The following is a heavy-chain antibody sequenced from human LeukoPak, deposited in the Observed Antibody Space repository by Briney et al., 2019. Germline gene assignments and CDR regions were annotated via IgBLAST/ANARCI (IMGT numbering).Heavy chain of an antibody. V-gene: IGHV1-2*02. Sequence: ASVKVSCKASGYTFTGYYMHWVRQAPGQGLEWMGWINPNSGGTNYAQKFQGRVTITADKSTSTAYMELSSLRSEDTAVYYCARSRAWLQLTDAFDIWGQGTMVTVSS. CDR1: GYTFTGYY. D-gene: IGHD5-24*01. CDR3: ARSRAWLQLTDAFDI. CDR2: INPNSGGT. J-gene: IGHJ3*02.